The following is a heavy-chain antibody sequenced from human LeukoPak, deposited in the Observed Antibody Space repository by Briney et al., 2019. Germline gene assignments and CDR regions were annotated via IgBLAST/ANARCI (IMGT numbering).Heavy chain of an antibody. CDR3: ARGPVRDDGLTGDSYYYGLDV. CDR2: IHHSAGT. D-gene: IGHD3-9*01. Sequence: PSETLSLTCAVYGGSFTDYYWSWIRQAPGKGLEWIGRIHHSAGTNYNPSLKSRVTISADTSKKQLSLKLTSVTAADTAVFYCARGPVRDDGLTGDSYYYGLDVWGQGTTVTVSS. V-gene: IGHV4-34*01. CDR1: GGSFTDYY. J-gene: IGHJ6*02.